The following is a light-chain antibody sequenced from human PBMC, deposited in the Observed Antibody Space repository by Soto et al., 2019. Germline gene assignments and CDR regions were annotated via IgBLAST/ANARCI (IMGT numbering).Light chain of an antibody. V-gene: IGKV3-15*01. CDR2: GAS. CDR3: QQYNNWPRT. J-gene: IGKJ1*01. Sequence: EIVMTQSPATLSVSPGERATLSCMASQRVSSNVAWYQQKPGQAPRLLIYGASTRATGIPARFSGSGSGTEFTLTISSLQSEDFAVYYCQQYNNWPRTFGQGTKVEIK. CDR1: QRVSSN.